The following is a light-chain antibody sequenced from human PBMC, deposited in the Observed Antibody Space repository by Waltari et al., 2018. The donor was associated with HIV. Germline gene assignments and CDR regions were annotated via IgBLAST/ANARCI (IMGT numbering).Light chain of an antibody. J-gene: IGLJ3*02. CDR2: EVS. V-gene: IGLV2-14*01. Sequence: QSALTPPAPASGSPGQSITISCTGTSSDVGGYNYLSCSQQHPGKAPKLMIYEVSNRTSGVSNRFSGSKSGNTASLTISGLQAEDEADYYCSSYTSSSTWVFGGGTKLTVL. CDR1: SSDVGGYNY. CDR3: SSYTSSSTWV.